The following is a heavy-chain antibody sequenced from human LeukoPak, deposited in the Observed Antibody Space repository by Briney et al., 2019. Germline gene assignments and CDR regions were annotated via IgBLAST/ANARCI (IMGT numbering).Heavy chain of an antibody. V-gene: IGHV4-39*07. CDR3: ARAPGDSSGYYEDY. CDR2: INHSGST. Sequence: SETLSLTCTVSGGSISSGGYYWSWIRQPPGKGLEWIGEINHSGSTNYNPSLKSRVTISVDTSKNQFSLKLSSVTAADTAVYYCARAPGDSSGYYEDYWGQGTLVTVSS. J-gene: IGHJ4*02. D-gene: IGHD3-22*01. CDR1: GGSISSGGYY.